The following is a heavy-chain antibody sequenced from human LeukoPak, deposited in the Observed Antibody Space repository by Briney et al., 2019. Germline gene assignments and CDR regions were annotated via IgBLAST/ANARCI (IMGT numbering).Heavy chain of an antibody. CDR2: ISSSSSYK. Sequence: GSLRLSCAASGFTFSSYSLNWVRQAPGKGLEWVSSISSSSSYKYYADSVKGRFTISRDNAKNSLYLQMNSLRAEYTAVYYCARGYDYGDSSGAFDIWGQGTMVTVSS. CDR1: GFTFSSYS. J-gene: IGHJ3*02. V-gene: IGHV3-21*01. CDR3: ARGYDYGDSSGAFDI. D-gene: IGHD4-17*01.